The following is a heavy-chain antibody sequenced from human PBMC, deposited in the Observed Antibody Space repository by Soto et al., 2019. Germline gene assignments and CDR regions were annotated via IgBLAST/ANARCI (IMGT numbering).Heavy chain of an antibody. CDR1: GYTFTSYG. J-gene: IGHJ5*02. CDR3: ARAVRQQLVLGWFDP. Sequence: ASVKLSCRASGYTFTSYGISWVRQAPGQGLEWMGWISAYNGNTNYAQKLQGRVTMTTDTSTSTAYMELRSLRSDDTAVYYCARAVRQQLVLGWFDPWGQGTLVTVSS. D-gene: IGHD6-13*01. CDR2: ISAYNGNT. V-gene: IGHV1-18*01.